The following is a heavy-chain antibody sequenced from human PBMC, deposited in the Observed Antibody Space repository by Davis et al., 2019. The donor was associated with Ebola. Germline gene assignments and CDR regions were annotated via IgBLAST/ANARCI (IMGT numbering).Heavy chain of an antibody. CDR3: ARVFGVVGAWFDP. CDR2: IYYSGST. J-gene: IGHJ5*02. D-gene: IGHD1-26*01. Sequence: SETLSLTCTVSGGSISSGDYYWSWIRQPPGKGLEWIGYIYYSGSTYYNPSLKSRLTISIDTSKNQFSLRLTSVTAADTAVYYCARVFGVVGAWFDPWGQGTLVTVSS. V-gene: IGHV4-30-4*01. CDR1: GGSISSGDYY.